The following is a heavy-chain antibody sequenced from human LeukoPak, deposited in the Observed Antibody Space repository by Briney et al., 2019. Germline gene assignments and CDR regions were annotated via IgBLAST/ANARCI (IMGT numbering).Heavy chain of an antibody. CDR1: GGSISSYY. CDR2: IYYSGST. D-gene: IGHD2-2*02. V-gene: IGHV4-59*01. Sequence: SETLSLTCTVSGGSISSYYWSWIRQPPGKGLEWIGYIYYSGSTNYNPSLKSRVTISVDTSKNQFSLKLSSVTAADTAVYYCARERCSSTSGYTEDYYYMDVWGKGTTVTVSS. J-gene: IGHJ6*03. CDR3: ARERCSSTSGYTEDYYYMDV.